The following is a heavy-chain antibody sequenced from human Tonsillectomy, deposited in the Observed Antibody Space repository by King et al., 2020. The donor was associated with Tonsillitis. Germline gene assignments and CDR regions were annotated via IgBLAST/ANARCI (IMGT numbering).Heavy chain of an antibody. J-gene: IGHJ5*02. CDR2: IYYSGST. D-gene: IGHD2-15*01. CDR1: GGSISSGDYY. V-gene: IGHV4-30-4*01. Sequence: QLQESGPGLVKPSQTLSLTCTVSGGSISSGDYYWSWIRQPPGKGLEWIGYIYYSGSTYYNPSLRSRVSISLDTSKNQFSLKLSSVTAADTAVYFCAGAPRDINPFSWFDPWGQGTLVTVSS. CDR3: AGAPRDINPFSWFDP.